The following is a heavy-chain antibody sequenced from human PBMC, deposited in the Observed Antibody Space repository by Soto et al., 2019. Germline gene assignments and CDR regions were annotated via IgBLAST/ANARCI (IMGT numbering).Heavy chain of an antibody. CDR2: ISSSSHII. CDR3: ASGFYDGGGYYGSDLNF. V-gene: IGHV3-48*02. D-gene: IGHD3-22*01. Sequence: EVQLVESGGGLLQPGGSLRLSCTASGFTFSTYSMNWVRQAPGKGLQWVSYISSSSHIIYYADCVKGRFTISRDNAKTSMYLQMNSLRDEDTAVYDCASGFYDGGGYYGSDLNFWGQGTLVTVSS. J-gene: IGHJ4*02. CDR1: GFTFSTYS.